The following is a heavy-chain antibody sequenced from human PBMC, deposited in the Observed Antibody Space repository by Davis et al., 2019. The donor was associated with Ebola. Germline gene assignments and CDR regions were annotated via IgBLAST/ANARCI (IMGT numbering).Heavy chain of an antibody. V-gene: IGHV3-23*01. CDR1: GFTFSNYA. J-gene: IGHJ5*02. CDR3: ARDRYRYYDFWSGQGWFDP. CDR2: ISGSGATT. D-gene: IGHD3-3*01. Sequence: PGGSLRLSCAASGFTFSNYAMSWVRQAPGKGLEWVSGISGSGATTYYADSVKGRFTISRDNAKNSLYLQMNSLRAEDTAVYYCARDRYRYYDFWSGQGWFDPWGQGTLVTVSS.